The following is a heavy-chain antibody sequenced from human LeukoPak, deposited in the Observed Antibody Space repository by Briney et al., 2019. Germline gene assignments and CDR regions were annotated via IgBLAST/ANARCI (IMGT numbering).Heavy chain of an antibody. CDR3: ARGGVYSSSWYGGFRQFDY. Sequence: GASVKVSCKASGYTFTSYGISWLRQAPGQRLEWMGWISAYNGNTNYAQKLQGRVTMTTDTSTSTAYMELRSLRSDDTAVYYCARGGVYSSSWYGGFRQFDYWGQGTLVTVSS. D-gene: IGHD6-13*01. V-gene: IGHV1-18*01. CDR1: GYTFTSYG. CDR2: ISAYNGNT. J-gene: IGHJ4*02.